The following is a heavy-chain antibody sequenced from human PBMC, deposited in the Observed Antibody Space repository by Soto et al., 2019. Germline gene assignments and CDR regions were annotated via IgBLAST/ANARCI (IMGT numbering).Heavy chain of an antibody. CDR2: IFHSGST. Sequence: QVQLQESGPGLVKPSGTLSLTCAVSGGSISSSNWWSWVRQPPGKGLEWIGEIFHSGSTDYNPSLKSRVTIPVDKSKNHFSLKLSSVTAADTAVYYGARVKARGVNFDYWGQGTRVTVSS. CDR1: GGSISSSNW. CDR3: ARVKARGVNFDY. D-gene: IGHD3-10*01. J-gene: IGHJ4*02. V-gene: IGHV4-4*02.